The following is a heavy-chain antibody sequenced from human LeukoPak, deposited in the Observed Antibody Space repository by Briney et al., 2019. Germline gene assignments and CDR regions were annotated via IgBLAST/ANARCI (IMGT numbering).Heavy chain of an antibody. CDR1: GGSISNYY. J-gene: IGHJ4*02. CDR3: ARHPELYFFDY. CDR2: IYYSGST. D-gene: IGHD3-10*01. V-gene: IGHV4-59*08. Sequence: NPSETLSLTCTVSGGSISNYYWSWIRQPPGKGLEWIGYIYYSGSTNYNPSLKSRVTISADTSKNQVSLTLSSVTAADTAVYYCARHPELYFFDYWGQGTLVTVSS.